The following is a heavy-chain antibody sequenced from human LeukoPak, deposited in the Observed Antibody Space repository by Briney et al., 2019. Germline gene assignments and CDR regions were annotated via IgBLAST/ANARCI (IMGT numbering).Heavy chain of an antibody. CDR1: GGSFSGYY. D-gene: IGHD4-17*01. CDR2: INHSGST. J-gene: IGHJ4*02. V-gene: IGHV4-34*01. CDR3: ARGGFDYGDYSAAAQSPRAFDY. Sequence: SETLSLTCAVYGGSFSGYYWSWIRQPPGKGLEWIGEINHSGSTNYNPSLKSRVTISVDTSKNQFSLKLSSVTAADTAVYYCARGGFDYGDYSAAAQSPRAFDYWGQGTLVTVSS.